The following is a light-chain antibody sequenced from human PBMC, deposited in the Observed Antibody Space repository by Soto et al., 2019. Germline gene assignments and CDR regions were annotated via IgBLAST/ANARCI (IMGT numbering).Light chain of an antibody. CDR3: MQGTHWPPMYT. J-gene: IGKJ2*01. Sequence: DVVMTQSPLSLPVTLGQPASISCRSSQSLVYSDGNTYLNWFQPRPGQSPRRLLYKVSNRDSGVPDRFSGSGSGTDFTLKISRVEAEDVGVYYCMQGTHWPPMYTFGQGTKLEIK. CDR2: KVS. V-gene: IGKV2-30*01. CDR1: QSLVYSDGNTY.